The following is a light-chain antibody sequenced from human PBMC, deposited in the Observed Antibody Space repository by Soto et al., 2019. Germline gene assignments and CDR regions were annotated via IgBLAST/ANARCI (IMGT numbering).Light chain of an antibody. Sequence: DIQMTQSPSTLSASVGDRVTITCRASQSIISWLTWYQQKAGQAPKLLSYKASIVESGVPSRFSGSGSGTEFTLTISSLQPDDSATYYCQQYSYFATFGQGTRVEVK. CDR2: KAS. J-gene: IGKJ1*01. CDR3: QQYSYFAT. V-gene: IGKV1-5*03. CDR1: QSIISW.